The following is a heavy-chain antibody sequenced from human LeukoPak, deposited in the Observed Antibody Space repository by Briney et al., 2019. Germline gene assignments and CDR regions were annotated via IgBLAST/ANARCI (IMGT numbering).Heavy chain of an antibody. Sequence: GGSLRLSCAASGFTVSNNYMRWLRQAPGKGLEWVSLIYSGGSTYYADSVKGGFIISRDNSKNTPYLQMNSLRAEDTSVYYCARDYGEYYYDSSGYYGGFDYWGQGTLVTVSS. CDR3: ARDYGEYYYDSSGYYGGFDY. D-gene: IGHD3-22*01. CDR1: GFTVSNNY. J-gene: IGHJ4*02. CDR2: IYSGGST. V-gene: IGHV3-66*01.